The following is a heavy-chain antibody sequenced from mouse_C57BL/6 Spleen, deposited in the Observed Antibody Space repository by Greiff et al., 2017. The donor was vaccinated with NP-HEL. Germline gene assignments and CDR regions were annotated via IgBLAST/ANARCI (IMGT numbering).Heavy chain of an antibody. CDR1: GFTFNTYA. CDR2: IRSKSSNYAT. CDR3: VREDYYGSSDWYFDV. D-gene: IGHD1-1*01. J-gene: IGHJ1*03. Sequence: DVQLQESGGGLVQPKGSLKLSCAASGFTFNTYAMHWVRQAPGKGLEWVARIRSKSSNYATYYADSVKDRFTISRDDSQSMLYLQMNNLKTEDTAMYYCVREDYYGSSDWYFDVWGTGTTVTVSS. V-gene: IGHV10-3*01.